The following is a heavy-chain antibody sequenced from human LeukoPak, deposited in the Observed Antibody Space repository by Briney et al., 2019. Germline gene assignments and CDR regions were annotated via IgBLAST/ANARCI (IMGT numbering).Heavy chain of an antibody. CDR1: GYTFTSYG. V-gene: IGHV1-18*01. Sequence: ASVKVSCKASGYTFTSYGISWVRQAPGQGLEWMGWISAYNGNTNYAQKLQGRVTLTTDTSTSTAYMELRSLRSDDTAVYYCARALRGYSGSSFDYWGQGTLVTVSS. J-gene: IGHJ4*02. D-gene: IGHD1-26*01. CDR2: ISAYNGNT. CDR3: ARALRGYSGSSFDY.